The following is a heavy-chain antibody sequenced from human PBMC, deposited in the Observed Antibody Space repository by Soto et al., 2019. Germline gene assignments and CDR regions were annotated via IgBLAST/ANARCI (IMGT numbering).Heavy chain of an antibody. CDR2: INHSGST. D-gene: IGHD6-19*01. CDR3: ARGPRRSGWSEKDYNCYYKDV. Sequence: SETLSLTCAVYGGSFSGYYWSWIRQPPGKGLEPIGEINHSGSTNYNPSLNRRLTISADTSKNHFSRKLSAGAGADTAVYYCARGPRRSGWSEKDYNCYYKDVWGKGTTVTVS. CDR1: GGSFSGYY. V-gene: IGHV4-34*01. J-gene: IGHJ6*03.